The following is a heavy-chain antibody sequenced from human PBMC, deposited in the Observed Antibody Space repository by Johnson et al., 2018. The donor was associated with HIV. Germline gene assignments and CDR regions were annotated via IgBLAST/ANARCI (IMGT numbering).Heavy chain of an antibody. Sequence: QVQLVESGGGVVQPGRSLRLSCAASGFTFSSYAMHWVRQAPGKGLEWVAVIWYDGSNKYYADSVKGRFTISRDNSKNTLYLQMNSLRAEDTAVYYCVREGSEWLAGENTFDIWGQGTMVTVSS. V-gene: IGHV3-33*08. J-gene: IGHJ3*02. CDR3: VREGSEWLAGENTFDI. D-gene: IGHD6-19*01. CDR2: IWYDGSNK. CDR1: GFTFSSYA.